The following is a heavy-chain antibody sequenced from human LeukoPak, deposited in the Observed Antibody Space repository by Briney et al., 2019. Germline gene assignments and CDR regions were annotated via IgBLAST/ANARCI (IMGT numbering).Heavy chain of an antibody. CDR2: INNDGRST. CDR1: GFTFSSYW. Sequence: GGSQRLSCAASGFTFSSYWMHWVRQAPGKGLVGVSRINNDGRSTNYADSVKGRFTISRDNAKNTLYLQMNSLRAEDTAVYYCARVRWGGLYYFDYWGQGTLVTVSS. V-gene: IGHV3-74*01. D-gene: IGHD3-16*01. J-gene: IGHJ4*02. CDR3: ARVRWGGLYYFDY.